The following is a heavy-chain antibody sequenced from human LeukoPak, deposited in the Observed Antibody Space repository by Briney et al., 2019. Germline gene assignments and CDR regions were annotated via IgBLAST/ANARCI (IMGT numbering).Heavy chain of an antibody. V-gene: IGHV3-23*01. J-gene: IGHJ4*02. CDR3: AKPRRAATLDY. CDR2: ISGSGGST. D-gene: IGHD2-15*01. CDR1: GFTFGIYT. Sequence: GGSLRLSCAASGFTFGIYTVTWVRQAPGKGLEWVSSISGSGGSTYYADSVKGRFTTSRDNSKNTLYLRMNSLRVEDTAVYYCAKPRRAATLDYWGQGTLVTVSS.